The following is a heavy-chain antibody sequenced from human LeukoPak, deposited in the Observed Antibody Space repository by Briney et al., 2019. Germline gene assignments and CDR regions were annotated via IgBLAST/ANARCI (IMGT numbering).Heavy chain of an antibody. CDR2: MPYDGSNS. V-gene: IGHV3-30-3*01. J-gene: IGHJ4*02. Sequence: PGGSLRLSCAASGSSFSGYAMYWVRQAPGEGLEWVAVMPYDGSNSYYVDSVKGRFTISRDDSKNTLYLQMSSLRPEDTAVYYCARGSPPDNWGQGTLVTVSS. CDR3: ARGSPPDN. CDR1: GSSFSGYA.